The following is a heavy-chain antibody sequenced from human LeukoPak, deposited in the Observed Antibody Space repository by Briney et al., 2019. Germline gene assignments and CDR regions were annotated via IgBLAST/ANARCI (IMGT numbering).Heavy chain of an antibody. CDR2: IYSDGST. CDR3: ARTIVGNGHDAFDI. Sequence: GGSLGLSCAASGFTVSSNYMSWVRQAPGKGLEWVSIIYSDGSTYYANSVKGRFTTSRDNSKNMLSLQMNSLRAEDTAVYYCARTIVGNGHDAFDIWGQGTMVTVSS. V-gene: IGHV3-53*01. CDR1: GFTVSSNY. D-gene: IGHD1-26*01. J-gene: IGHJ3*02.